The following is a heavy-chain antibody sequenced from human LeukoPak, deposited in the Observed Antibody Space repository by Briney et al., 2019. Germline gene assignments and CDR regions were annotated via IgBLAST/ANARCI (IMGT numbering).Heavy chain of an antibody. CDR2: ISAGGEFV. V-gene: IGHV3-21*01. CDR3: VRDKYDTGNYAYFYS. J-gene: IGHJ5*01. CDR1: GFPFSTHS. Sequence: GGSLRLSCAASGFPFSTHSLNGVRQAPGKGRKWVSSISAGGEFVYYGDSVKGRFTMSRDNAKNSLHLQMGSLTAEDTAVYYCVRDKYDTGNYAYFYSWGHGTLVSVSS. D-gene: IGHD3-16*01.